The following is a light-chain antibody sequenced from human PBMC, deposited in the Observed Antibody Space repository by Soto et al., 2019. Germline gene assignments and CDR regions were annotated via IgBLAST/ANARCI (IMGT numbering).Light chain of an antibody. CDR3: QQYHNWPPIT. J-gene: IGKJ5*01. CDR2: GAS. Sequence: EIVLTQSPATLSLSPGERATLSCRASQSVSLSLAWYQQKPGQAPRLLIYGASTRATGIPARFSGSGSGTEFTLTISNLQSEDFAVYFCQQYHNWPPITFGQGTRLEIK. CDR1: QSVSLS. V-gene: IGKV3-15*01.